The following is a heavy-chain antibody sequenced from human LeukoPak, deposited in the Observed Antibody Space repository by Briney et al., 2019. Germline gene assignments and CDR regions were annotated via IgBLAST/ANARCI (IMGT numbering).Heavy chain of an antibody. CDR3: ARVRGIAVARD. V-gene: IGHV3-21*01. CDR1: GFTFTSYS. D-gene: IGHD6-19*01. Sequence: GGSLRLSCAASGFTFTSYSMNWVRQAPGKGLEWVSSISSGSSYIYYADSVKGRFTISRDNAKNSLYLQMNSLRAEDTAVYYCARVRGIAVARDWGQGTLVTVSS. CDR2: ISSGSSYI. J-gene: IGHJ4*02.